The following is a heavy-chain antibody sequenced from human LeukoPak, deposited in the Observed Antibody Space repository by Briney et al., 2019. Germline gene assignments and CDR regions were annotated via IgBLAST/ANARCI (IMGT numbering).Heavy chain of an antibody. CDR3: ARQGGGEDY. CDR2: IYYSGST. CDR1: GGSISSYY. D-gene: IGHD2-21*01. J-gene: IGHJ4*02. Sequence: PSETLSLTCTVSGGSISSYYWSWIRQPPGKGLEWIGYIYYSGSTNYNPSLKSQVTISVDTSKNQFSLKLSSVTAADTAVYYCARQGGGEDYWGQGTLVTVSS. V-gene: IGHV4-59*08.